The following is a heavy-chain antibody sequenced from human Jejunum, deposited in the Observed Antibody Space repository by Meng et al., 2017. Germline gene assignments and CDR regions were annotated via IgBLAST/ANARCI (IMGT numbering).Heavy chain of an antibody. Sequence: QVRLPVSCPGLVRPSETLHLTCTVSVDSVSSDDYYWSWIRQPPGKGLEWIGYVYYRGHTDCNPSLKSRLFISIDTAKNPFSLQLSSATDADTAVYYCARTPLYSGSYYFDPWGQGALVTVSS. CDR2: VYYRGHT. CDR1: VDSVSSDDYY. V-gene: IGHV4-61*03. D-gene: IGHD1-26*01. J-gene: IGHJ4*02. CDR3: ARTPLYSGSYYFDP.